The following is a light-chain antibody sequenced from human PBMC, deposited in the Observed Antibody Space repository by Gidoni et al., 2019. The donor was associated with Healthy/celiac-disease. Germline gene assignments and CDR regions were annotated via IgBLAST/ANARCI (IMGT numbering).Light chain of an antibody. V-gene: IGKV1-13*02. CDR2: DAS. CDR3: QQFNSYPLT. Sequence: AIQLTQSPSYLSASVGDRVTITCRASQGISSALAWYQQKPGKVPKLLIYDASSLESGVPSRFSGSGSGTDFTLTISSLQPEDFATYYCQQFNSYPLTFGQGTRLEIK. CDR1: QGISSA. J-gene: IGKJ5*01.